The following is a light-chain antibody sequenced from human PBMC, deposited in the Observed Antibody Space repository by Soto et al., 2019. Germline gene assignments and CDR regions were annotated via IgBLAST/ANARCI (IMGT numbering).Light chain of an antibody. CDR3: QSYDSSLSGSYV. CDR1: SSNIGAGYD. CDR2: GNN. V-gene: IGLV1-40*01. Sequence: QPVLTQPPSVSGAPGQRDTISCTGSSSNIGAGYDVHWYQRLPGTAPKVLIYGNNNRPSGVPDRFSGSKSGTSASLAITGLQAEDEADYYCQSYDSSLSGSYVFGTGTKVTVL. J-gene: IGLJ1*01.